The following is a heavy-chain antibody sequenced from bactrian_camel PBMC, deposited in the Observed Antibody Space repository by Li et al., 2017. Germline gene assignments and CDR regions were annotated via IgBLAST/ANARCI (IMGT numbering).Heavy chain of an antibody. Sequence: HVQLVESGGGSVQTGGSLRLSCAASGYTYSSYCMGWFRQAPEKEREGVAAIDSVGTTNYADSVKGRFTASRDNAQNTVYLQMSSLKPDDTAVYSCARVRGVVAVGFVDYWGQGTQVTVS. V-gene: IGHV3S53*01. J-gene: IGHJ4*01. D-gene: IGHD6*01. CDR2: IDSVGTT. CDR3: ARVRGVVAVGFVDY. CDR1: GYTYSSYC.